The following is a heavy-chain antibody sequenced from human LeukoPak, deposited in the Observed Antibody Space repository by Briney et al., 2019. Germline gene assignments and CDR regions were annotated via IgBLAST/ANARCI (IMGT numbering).Heavy chain of an antibody. Sequence: PGGSLRLSCAASGFTFSSYGMHWVRQAPGKGLEWVAVISYDGSNKYYADSVKGRFTISRDNSKNTLYLQMNSLRAEDTAVYYCAKDPFPTATVTTHFDYWGQGTLVTVSS. J-gene: IGHJ4*02. CDR1: GFTFSSYG. CDR3: AKDPFPTATVTTHFDY. CDR2: ISYDGSNK. D-gene: IGHD4-17*01. V-gene: IGHV3-30*18.